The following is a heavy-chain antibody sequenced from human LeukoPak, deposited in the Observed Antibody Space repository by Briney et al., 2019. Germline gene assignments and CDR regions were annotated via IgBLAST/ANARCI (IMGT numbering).Heavy chain of an antibody. CDR3: ARGVDYGDLDY. CDR1: GYTFNGYY. J-gene: IGHJ4*02. V-gene: IGHV1-2*02. D-gene: IGHD4-17*01. CDR2: INLHTGAT. Sequence: GASVKVSCKTSGYTFNGYYIHWLRQAPGRGPEWLGWINLHTGATRYAQKFQGRVTVSGDTSIGTAYLDLKSLTSDDTAIYYCARGVDYGDLDYWGQGTLVSVSS.